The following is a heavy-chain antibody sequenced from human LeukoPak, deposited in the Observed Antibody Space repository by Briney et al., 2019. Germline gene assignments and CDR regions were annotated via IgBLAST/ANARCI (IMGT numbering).Heavy chain of an antibody. V-gene: IGHV3-11*04. CDR1: GFTFSDYY. CDR2: ISSSGSTI. J-gene: IGHJ4*02. Sequence: GGSLSLSCAASGFTFSDYYMSWISQAPGKGLEWVSYISSSGSTIYYADSVKGRFTISRDNAKNSLYLQMNSLRAEDTAVYYCARHYYDSSGYYLYFDYWGQGTLVTVSS. CDR3: ARHYYDSSGYYLYFDY. D-gene: IGHD3-22*01.